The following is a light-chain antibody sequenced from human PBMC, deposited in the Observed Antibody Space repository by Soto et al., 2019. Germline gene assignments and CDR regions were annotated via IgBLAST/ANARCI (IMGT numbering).Light chain of an antibody. J-gene: IGKJ1*01. CDR2: GAS. CDR3: QQYADYCT. CDR1: QSLRTW. Sequence: DIQMTQSPPTLSASVGDRVIITCRASQSLRTWLAWYQQKPGKAPKLLIFGASALESGVPSRFNGSGSATEFTLTINNLQPEDSATYYCQQYADYCTFGQGTKVEIK. V-gene: IGKV1-5*01.